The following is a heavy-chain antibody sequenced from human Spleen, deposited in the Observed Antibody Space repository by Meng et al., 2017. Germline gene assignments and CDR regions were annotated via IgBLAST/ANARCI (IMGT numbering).Heavy chain of an antibody. CDR3: ARGTHSVYYYGSGSYQDY. Sequence: SVKVSCKASGGTFSSYAISWVRQAPGQGLEWMGGIIPIFGTANYAQKFQGRVTITADKSTSTAYMELSSLRSEDTAVYYWARGTHSVYYYGSGSYQDYWGQGTLVTVSS. CDR2: IIPIFGTA. J-gene: IGHJ4*02. D-gene: IGHD3-10*01. CDR1: GGTFSSYA. V-gene: IGHV1-69*06.